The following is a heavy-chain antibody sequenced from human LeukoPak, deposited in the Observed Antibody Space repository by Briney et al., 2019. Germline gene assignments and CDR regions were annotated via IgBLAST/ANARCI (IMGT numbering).Heavy chain of an antibody. Sequence: PSETLSLTCTVSGGSISSSSYYWGWVRQPPGKGLEWIGSIYYSGSTYYNPSLKSRVTISVDTSKNQFSLKLSSVTAADTAVYYCARVSDIYYYYMDVWGKGTTVTVSS. CDR2: IYYSGST. V-gene: IGHV4-39*07. J-gene: IGHJ6*03. CDR3: ARVSDIYYYYMDV. CDR1: GGSISSSSYY.